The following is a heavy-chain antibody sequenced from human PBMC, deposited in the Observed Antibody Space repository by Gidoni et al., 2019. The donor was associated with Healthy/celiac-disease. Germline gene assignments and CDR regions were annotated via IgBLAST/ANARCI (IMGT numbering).Heavy chain of an antibody. CDR1: GYSISSGYY. CDR2: IYHSGST. Sequence: QVQLQESGPGLVKPSETLSLTCAVSGYSISSGYYWGWIRQPPGKGLEWIGSIYHSGSTYYNPSLKSRVTISVDTSKNQFSLKLSSVTAADTAVYYCARGVAVAAPEDYWGQGTLVTVSS. CDR3: ARGVAVAAPEDY. V-gene: IGHV4-38-2*01. D-gene: IGHD6-19*01. J-gene: IGHJ4*02.